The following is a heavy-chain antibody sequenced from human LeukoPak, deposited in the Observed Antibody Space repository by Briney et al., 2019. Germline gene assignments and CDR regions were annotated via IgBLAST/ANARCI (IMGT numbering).Heavy chain of an antibody. CDR2: IIPIFGTA. D-gene: IGHD4-17*01. J-gene: IGHJ3*02. Sequence: SVKVSCKASGGTFSSYAISWVRQVPGQGLEWMGGIIPIFGTANYAQKFQGRVTITTDESTSTAYMELSSLRSEDTAVYYWARDRHGDGSSTFDAFDIWGQGTMVTVSS. CDR1: GGTFSSYA. CDR3: ARDRHGDGSSTFDAFDI. V-gene: IGHV1-69*05.